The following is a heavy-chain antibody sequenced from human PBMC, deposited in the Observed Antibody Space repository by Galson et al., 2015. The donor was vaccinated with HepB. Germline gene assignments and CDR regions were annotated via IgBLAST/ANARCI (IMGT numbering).Heavy chain of an antibody. CDR2: INPNGGST. V-gene: IGHV1-46*01. CDR1: GYIFTSYY. D-gene: IGHD1-26*01. J-gene: IGHJ6*03. CDR3: ARRGYSGAYYYYYYMDV. Sequence: SVKVSCKASGYIFTSYYIHWVRQAPGQGLEWMGIINPNGGSTSYAQKFQGRVTMTRDTSTSTVYMELSSLRSEDTAVYYCARRGYSGAYYYYYYMDVWGKGTTVTVS.